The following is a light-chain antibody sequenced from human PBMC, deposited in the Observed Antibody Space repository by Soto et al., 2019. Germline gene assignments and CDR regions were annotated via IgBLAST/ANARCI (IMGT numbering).Light chain of an antibody. V-gene: IGLV2-14*03. CDR2: DVN. CDR3: RPHSSSSTLVV. J-gene: IGLJ2*01. Sequence: QSVLSQPASMSGSPGQSITISCTGTSSDVGGYNYVSWYRQYPGKAPKLIIYDVNNRPSEVSNRFSGSKSGNTASLTISGLQAEDEADDCCRPHSSSSTLVVFGGGTKLTVL. CDR1: SSDVGGYNY.